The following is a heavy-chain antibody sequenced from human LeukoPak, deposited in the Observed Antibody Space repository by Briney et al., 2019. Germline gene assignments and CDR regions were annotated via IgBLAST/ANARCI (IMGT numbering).Heavy chain of an antibody. D-gene: IGHD6-13*01. CDR1: GFTFSSYE. J-gene: IGHJ6*02. V-gene: IGHV3-48*03. CDR3: ARDPPPLAAARTPARYGMDV. Sequence: SGGSLRLSCAASGFTFSSYETNWVRQAPGKGLEWVPYISSSGSTIYYADSVKGRFTISRDNAKNSLYLQMNSLRAEDTAVYYCARDPPPLAAARTPARYGMDVWGQGTTVTVSS. CDR2: ISSSGSTI.